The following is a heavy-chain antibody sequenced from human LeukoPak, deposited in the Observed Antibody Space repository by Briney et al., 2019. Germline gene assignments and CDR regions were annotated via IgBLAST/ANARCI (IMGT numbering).Heavy chain of an antibody. J-gene: IGHJ6*02. CDR1: GYTFTSYG. CDR2: ISAYNGNT. V-gene: IGHV1-18*01. D-gene: IGHD2-2*01. Sequence: ASVKVSCKASGYTFTSYGISCVRQAPGQGLEWMGWISAYNGNTNYAQKLQGRVTMTTDTSTSTAYMELRSLRSDDTAVYYCARDPGIIVVPAAHMDVWGQGTTVTVSS. CDR3: ARDPGIIVVPAAHMDV.